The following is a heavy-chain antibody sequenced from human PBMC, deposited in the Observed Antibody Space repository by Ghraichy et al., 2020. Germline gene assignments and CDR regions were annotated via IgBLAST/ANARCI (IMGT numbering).Heavy chain of an antibody. D-gene: IGHD5-12*01. Sequence: SVKVSCKASGGTFSSYAISWVRQAPGQGLEWMGGIIPIFGTANYAQKFQGRVTITADESTSTAYMELSSLRSEDTAVYYCAREQYSGYLPPDYWGQGTLVTVSS. CDR2: IIPIFGTA. J-gene: IGHJ4*02. CDR1: GGTFSSYA. V-gene: IGHV1-69*13. CDR3: AREQYSGYLPPDY.